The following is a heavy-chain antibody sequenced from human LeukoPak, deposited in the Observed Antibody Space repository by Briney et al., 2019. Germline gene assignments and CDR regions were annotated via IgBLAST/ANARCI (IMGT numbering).Heavy chain of an antibody. Sequence: GGSLRLSCAASGFTFSSYEMNWVRQAPGKGLEWVSYISSSGSTIYYADSVKGRFTISRDNAKNSRYLQMNSLRAEDTAVYYCARGPITMVRGAPPNWFDPWGQGTLVTVSS. CDR2: ISSSGSTI. CDR1: GFTFSSYE. V-gene: IGHV3-48*03. D-gene: IGHD3-10*01. CDR3: ARGPITMVRGAPPNWFDP. J-gene: IGHJ5*02.